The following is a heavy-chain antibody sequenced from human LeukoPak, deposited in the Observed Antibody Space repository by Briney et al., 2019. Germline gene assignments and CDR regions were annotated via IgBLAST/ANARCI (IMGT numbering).Heavy chain of an antibody. D-gene: IGHD1-1*01. CDR1: GASISSGRNY. CDR2: LYSSGTT. CDR3: ARHLSGTTMAHYFDH. V-gene: IGHV4-39*01. Sequence: PSESLSLTCTVSGASISSGRNYWGWIRQSPGKGLEWIASLYSSGTTHYNPSLQSRVSVSVDTSKNQFSVRLNSLTAADTAVYYCARHLSGTTMAHYFDHWGQGTVVTVSS. J-gene: IGHJ4*02.